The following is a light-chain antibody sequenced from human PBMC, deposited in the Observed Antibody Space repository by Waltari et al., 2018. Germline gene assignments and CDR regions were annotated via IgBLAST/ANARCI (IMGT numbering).Light chain of an antibody. CDR2: DVS. J-gene: IGLJ3*02. CDR3: CSYAGSRTWV. CDR1: SSDTRTFTL. Sequence: QSALTQPASVSGSPGQSISISCIGPSSDTRTFTLVSWYLQYPCTAPKLLIYDVSQRPSGVSNRFSGSKSGNTASLTISGLQAEDEAIYYCCSYAGSRTWVFGGGAKLTVL. V-gene: IGLV2-23*02.